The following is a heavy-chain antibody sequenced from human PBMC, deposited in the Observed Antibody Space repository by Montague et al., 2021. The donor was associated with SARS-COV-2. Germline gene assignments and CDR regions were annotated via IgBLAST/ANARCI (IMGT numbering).Heavy chain of an antibody. CDR1: GFSLSTSGVA. CDR3: VRQSLGGYAVLTGYYTLPEAYFQF. Sequence: PALGKPTQTLTLTCTFSGFSLSTSGVAVGWIRQPPGKALEWLAFIYGDDDKRYSPSLKSRLTITKDTSKSQVVLTMTNMDPLNTARYFCVRQSLGGYAVLTGYYTLPEAYFQFWGQGTLVTVSS. CDR2: IYGDDDK. V-gene: IGHV2-5*02. D-gene: IGHD3-9*01. J-gene: IGHJ1*01.